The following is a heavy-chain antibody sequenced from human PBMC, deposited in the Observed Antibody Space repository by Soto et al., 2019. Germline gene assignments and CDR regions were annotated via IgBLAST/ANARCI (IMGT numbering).Heavy chain of an antibody. Sequence: ASVKVSCKASGYTFTSYGISWVRQAPGRGLEWMGWISAYNGNTNYAQKLQGRVTMTTDTSTSTAYMELRSLRSDDTAVYYCAREGGYDSSGYYSYYYYGMDVWGQGTTVTVSS. D-gene: IGHD3-22*01. J-gene: IGHJ6*02. CDR2: ISAYNGNT. CDR3: AREGGYDSSGYYSYYYYGMDV. V-gene: IGHV1-18*04. CDR1: GYTFTSYG.